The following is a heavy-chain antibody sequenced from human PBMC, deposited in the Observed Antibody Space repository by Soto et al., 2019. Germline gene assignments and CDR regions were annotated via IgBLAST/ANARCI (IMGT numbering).Heavy chain of an antibody. V-gene: IGHV3-23*01. J-gene: IGHJ2*01. CDR3: AREGGNYDSGRYYYRYFDL. Sequence: GGSLRLSCAASGFTFSSYAMSWVRQAPGKGLEWVSVISGSGYSTYYADSVKGRFTISRDNSKNTLSLQMNSLRGEDTAVYYCAREGGNYDSGRYYYRYFDLWGRGTLVTVSS. CDR1: GFTFSSYA. CDR2: ISGSGYST. D-gene: IGHD3-22*01.